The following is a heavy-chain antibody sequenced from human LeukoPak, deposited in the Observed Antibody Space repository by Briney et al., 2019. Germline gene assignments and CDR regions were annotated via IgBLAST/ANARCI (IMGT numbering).Heavy chain of an antibody. Sequence: PSETLSLTCTVSGGPIYSYYWSWIRQTAGKGLEWIGRLYPGVSTNYNPSLKSRVTMSVDTSKNQFALKLSAVTAADTPVYYCARLKFYDSTGYSPGHYMDVWGKGTTVTVSS. CDR2: LYPGVST. D-gene: IGHD3-22*01. CDR1: GGPIYSYY. J-gene: IGHJ6*03. V-gene: IGHV4-4*07. CDR3: ARLKFYDSTGYSPGHYMDV.